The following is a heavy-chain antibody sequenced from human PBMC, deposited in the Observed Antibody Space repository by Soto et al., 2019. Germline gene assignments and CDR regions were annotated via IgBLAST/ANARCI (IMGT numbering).Heavy chain of an antibody. CDR1: GDSISSYF. D-gene: IGHD7-27*01. CDR3: ARDTGGYYLDS. CDR2: IHYSGTT. Sequence: SETLSLTCTIYGDSISSYFWSWIRQPPGKGLEWIGYIHYSGTTVYSPSLKSRVTMSIDTSENQFTLNLTSVTAADTAVYFCARDTGGYYLDSWGQGSLVTVSS. V-gene: IGHV4-59*01. J-gene: IGHJ4*01.